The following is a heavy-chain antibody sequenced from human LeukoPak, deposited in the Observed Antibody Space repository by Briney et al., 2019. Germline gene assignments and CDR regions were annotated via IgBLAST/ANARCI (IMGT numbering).Heavy chain of an antibody. CDR1: GGSISSGSYY. CDR3: ARESSTSSNWFDP. J-gene: IGHJ5*02. CDR2: IYHSGST. V-gene: IGHV4-39*07. D-gene: IGHD2-2*01. Sequence: SETLSLTCTVSGGSISSGSYYWSWVRQPPGKGLEWIGEIYHSGSTNYNPSLKSRVTISVDKSKNQFSLKLSSVTAADTAVYYCARESSTSSNWFDPWGQGTLVTVSS.